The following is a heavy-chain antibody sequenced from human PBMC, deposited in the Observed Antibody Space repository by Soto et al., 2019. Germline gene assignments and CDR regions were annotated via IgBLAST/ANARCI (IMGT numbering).Heavy chain of an antibody. CDR2: ISSSSSYT. J-gene: IGHJ4*02. CDR3: ARVGLRYYDSSGYPYYFDY. Sequence: GGSLRLSCASSGFTFSDYYMSWIRQAPGKGLEWVSYISSSSSYTNYADSVKGRFTISRDNAKNSLYLQMNSLRAEDTAVYYCARVGLRYYDSSGYPYYFDYWGQGTLVTVSS. D-gene: IGHD3-22*01. V-gene: IGHV3-11*06. CDR1: GFTFSDYY.